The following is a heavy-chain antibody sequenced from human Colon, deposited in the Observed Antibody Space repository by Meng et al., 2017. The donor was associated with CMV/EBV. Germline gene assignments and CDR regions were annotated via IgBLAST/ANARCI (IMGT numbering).Heavy chain of an antibody. CDR2: IYTNDNT. V-gene: IGHV3-66*03. D-gene: IGHD1-26*01. CDR3: ARSRVVGATGPDY. J-gene: IGHJ4*02. CDR1: GFTVSSNY. Sequence: GESLKISCAASGFTVSSNYMSWVRQAPGKGLEWVSVIYTNDNTFYADSVKGRFTISRDNSQNTLFLQMNSLRPEDTAVYYCARSRVVGATGPDYWGQGTLVTVSS.